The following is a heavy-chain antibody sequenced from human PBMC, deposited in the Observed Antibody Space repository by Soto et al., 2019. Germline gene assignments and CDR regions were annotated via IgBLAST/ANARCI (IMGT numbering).Heavy chain of an antibody. CDR2: VYISGST. Sequence: SETLSLTCTVSGGSISTYYWNWIRQSAGKGLEWIGRVYISGSTNYHPSLKSRVAVSVDTSNNQFSLKVTSVTAADTAVYYCARGGRDGFDIWGQGTMVTVSS. CDR3: ARGGRDGFDI. J-gene: IGHJ3*02. V-gene: IGHV4-4*07. CDR1: GGSISTYY.